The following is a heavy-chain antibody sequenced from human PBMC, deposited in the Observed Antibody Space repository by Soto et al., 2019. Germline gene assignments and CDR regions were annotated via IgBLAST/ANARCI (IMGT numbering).Heavy chain of an antibody. CDR1: GFTFSSYS. CDR2: ISTTSSFI. CDR3: ALDYYGSGSYPNDAFDI. Sequence: GGSLRLSCAASGFTFSSYSMNWVRQAPGKGLEWVSPISTTSSFIYSADSVKGRFTISRDNSKNSLYLQMNSLRAEDTAVYYCALDYYGSGSYPNDAFDIWGQGTMVTVSS. D-gene: IGHD3-10*01. V-gene: IGHV3-21*04. J-gene: IGHJ3*02.